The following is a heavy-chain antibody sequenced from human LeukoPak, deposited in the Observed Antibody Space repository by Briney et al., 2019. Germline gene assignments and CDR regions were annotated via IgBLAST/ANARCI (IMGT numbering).Heavy chain of an antibody. Sequence: GGSLRLSCAASGFTFSSYAMHWVRQAPGKGLEWVAVISYDGSNKYYADSVKGRFTISRDNSKNTLYLQMNSLRAEDTAVFYCARDQYDTWSRRGNFDSWGQGTLVIVSS. CDR1: GFTFSSYA. CDR3: ARDQYDTWSRRGNFDS. V-gene: IGHV3-30-3*01. CDR2: ISYDGSNK. J-gene: IGHJ4*02. D-gene: IGHD3/OR15-3a*01.